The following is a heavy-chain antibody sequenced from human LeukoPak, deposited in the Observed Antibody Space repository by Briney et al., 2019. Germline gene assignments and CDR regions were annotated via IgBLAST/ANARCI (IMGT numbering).Heavy chain of an antibody. J-gene: IGHJ3*02. D-gene: IGHD1-26*01. CDR2: ISSSSSYI. CDR1: GFTFSSYA. Sequence: PGGSLRLSCAASGFTFSSYAMSWVRQAPGKGLEWVSSISSSSSYIYYADSVKGRFTISRDNAKNSLYLQMNSLRAEDTAVYYCARVSAKSYSDAFDIWGQGTMVTVSS. V-gene: IGHV3-21*01. CDR3: ARVSAKSYSDAFDI.